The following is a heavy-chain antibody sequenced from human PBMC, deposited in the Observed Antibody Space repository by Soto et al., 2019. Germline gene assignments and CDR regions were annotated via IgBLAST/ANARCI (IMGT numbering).Heavy chain of an antibody. J-gene: IGHJ4*02. D-gene: IGHD3-16*01. Sequence: SETLSLTCAVYGESLSDYYWTWIRQPPGKGLEWIGEVDHSGSTNYNPSLKSRVTMAVVTSTKQFSLRLNSVTAADTAVYFCARRGGGDYPFYFDFWAQGTLVTVSS. CDR2: VDHSGST. V-gene: IGHV4-34*01. CDR3: ARRGGGDYPFYFDF. CDR1: GESLSDYY.